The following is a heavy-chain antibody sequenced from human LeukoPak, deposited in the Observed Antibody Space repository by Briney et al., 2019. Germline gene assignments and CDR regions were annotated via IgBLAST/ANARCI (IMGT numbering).Heavy chain of an antibody. Sequence: GGSLRLSCAASGFTFSSYAMSWVRQAPGKGLEWVSAISGSGGSTYYADSVKGRFTIFRDNSKNTLYLQMNSLRAEDTAVYYCAKGSTVTTYGWGVDYWGQGTLVTVSS. CDR3: AKGSTVTTYGWGVDY. CDR1: GFTFSSYA. D-gene: IGHD4-17*01. J-gene: IGHJ4*02. V-gene: IGHV3-23*01. CDR2: ISGSGGST.